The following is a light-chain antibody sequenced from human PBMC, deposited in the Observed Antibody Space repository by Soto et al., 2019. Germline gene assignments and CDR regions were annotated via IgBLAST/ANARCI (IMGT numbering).Light chain of an antibody. Sequence: EIVMTQSPATLSVPPGERATLSCRASQSVSSNLAWYQQKPGQAPRLLIYGASTRATGIPARFSGSGSGTEFTLTISSLQSEDFAIYFCQQYNNWPPDRTFGQGTKMEIK. J-gene: IGKJ1*01. CDR3: QQYNNWPPDRT. V-gene: IGKV3-15*01. CDR1: QSVSSN. CDR2: GAS.